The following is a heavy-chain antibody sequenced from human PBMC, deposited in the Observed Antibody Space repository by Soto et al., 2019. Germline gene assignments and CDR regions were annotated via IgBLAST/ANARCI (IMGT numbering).Heavy chain of an antibody. CDR2: IIPLFGLP. J-gene: IGHJ4*02. V-gene: IGHV1-69*02. CDR1: GGTFSTYT. Sequence: QVQLVQSGAEVKKPGSSVKVSCKASGGTFSTYTISWVRQAPGQGLEWLGRIIPLFGLPNHAQKFQDRVTITADKSTYTAYLEMNSLRPEDTAVYYCAFDVQTGVVYFDNWGQGTLVTVSS. CDR3: AFDVQTGVVYFDN. D-gene: IGHD1-1*01.